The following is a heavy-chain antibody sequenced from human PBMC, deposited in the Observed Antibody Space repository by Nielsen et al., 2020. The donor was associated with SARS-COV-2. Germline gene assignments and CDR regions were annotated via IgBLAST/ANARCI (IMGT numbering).Heavy chain of an antibody. Sequence: GGSLRLSCAASGFTFSDYYMSWIRQAPGKGLEWVSYISSSSSYTNYADSVKGRFTISRDNAKNSLYLQMNSLRDEDTAVYYCARGSENFDWLLPFDYWGQGTLVTVSS. CDR2: ISSSSSYT. J-gene: IGHJ4*02. CDR3: ARGSENFDWLLPFDY. V-gene: IGHV3-11*06. D-gene: IGHD3-9*01. CDR1: GFTFSDYY.